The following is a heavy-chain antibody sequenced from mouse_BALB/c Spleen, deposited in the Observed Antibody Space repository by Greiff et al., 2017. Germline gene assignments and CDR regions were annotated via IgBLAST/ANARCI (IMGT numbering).Heavy chain of an antibody. V-gene: IGHV5-17*02. CDR2: ISSGSSTI. J-gene: IGHJ2*01. Sequence: EVQLVESGGGLVQPGGSRKLSCAASGFTFSSFGMHWVRQAPEKGLEWVAYISSGSSTIYYADTVKGRFTISRDNPKNTLFLQMTSLRSEDTAMYYCARSRGYGTDYGGQGTTLTVAS. D-gene: IGHD1-2*01. CDR3: ARSRGYGTDY. CDR1: GFTFSSFG.